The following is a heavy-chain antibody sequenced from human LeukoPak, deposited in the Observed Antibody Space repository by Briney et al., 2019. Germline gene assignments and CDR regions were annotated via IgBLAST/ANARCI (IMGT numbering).Heavy chain of an antibody. CDR1: GGSFSHYY. CDR3: ARRWNYGRNYYIDV. D-gene: IGHD1-7*01. Sequence: PSETLSLTCAVYGGSFSHYYWSWIRQSPRMGLEWIAEINDSGTINYNPSLMSRVTISLDKSKNQFSLKLSSATAADTAVYCCARRWNYGRNYYIDVWGKGATVSVSS. V-gene: IGHV4-34*01. CDR2: INDSGTI. J-gene: IGHJ6*03.